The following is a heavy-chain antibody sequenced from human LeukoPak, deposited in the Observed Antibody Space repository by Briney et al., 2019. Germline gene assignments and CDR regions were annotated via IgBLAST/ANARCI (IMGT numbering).Heavy chain of an antibody. CDR3: AREKYDYVWGSYRPERAFDI. CDR2: IYHSGST. Sequence: SQTLSLTCAVSGGSISSGGYSWSWIRQPPGKGLEWIGYIYHSGSTYYNPSLKSRVTISDDRSKKQFSLKLSSVTAAGTAVYYCAREKYDYVWGSYRPERAFDIWGQGTMVTVSS. D-gene: IGHD3-16*02. V-gene: IGHV4-30-2*01. J-gene: IGHJ3*02. CDR1: GGSISSGGYS.